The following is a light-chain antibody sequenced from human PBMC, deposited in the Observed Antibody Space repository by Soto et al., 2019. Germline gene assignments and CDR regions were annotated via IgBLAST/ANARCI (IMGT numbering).Light chain of an antibody. Sequence: DIQMTQSPSTLSASVGDRVTIPCRASQSINSWLAWYQQKPGKAPKLLIYKASSLQSGVPSRFSGSGSGTEFTLTITSLQPDDFATYDCQHYDSYPYTFGQGTKLEGK. J-gene: IGKJ2*01. CDR2: KAS. CDR1: QSINSW. V-gene: IGKV1-5*03. CDR3: QHYDSYPYT.